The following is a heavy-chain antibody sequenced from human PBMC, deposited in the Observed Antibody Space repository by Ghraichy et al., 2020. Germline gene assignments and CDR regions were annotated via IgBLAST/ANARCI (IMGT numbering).Heavy chain of an antibody. CDR2: ISGSGGST. CDR1: GFTFSSYA. Sequence: GGSLRLSCAASGFTFSSYAMSWVRQAPGKRLEWVSAISGSGGSTYYADSVKGRFTISRDNSKNTLYLQMNSLRAEDTAVYYCAGHSGGATRSFDYWGQGTLVTVSS. J-gene: IGHJ4*02. V-gene: IGHV3-23*01. CDR3: AGHSGGATRSFDY. D-gene: IGHD1-26*01.